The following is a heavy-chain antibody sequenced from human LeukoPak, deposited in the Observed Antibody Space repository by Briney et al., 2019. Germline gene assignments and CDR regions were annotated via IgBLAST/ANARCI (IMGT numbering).Heavy chain of an antibody. CDR3: AKRLTGGDLPNWFDP. J-gene: IGHJ5*02. V-gene: IGHV3-23*01. CDR1: GFSFSSYA. Sequence: PGGSLRLSCAASGFSFSSYAMTWVRQAPGEGLEWVSSISASGGSTYYADSVKGRFTISRDNSKNTLYLQMNSLRAEDTAVYYCAKRLTGGDLPNWFDPWGQGTLVTVSS. D-gene: IGHD3-10*01. CDR2: ISASGGST.